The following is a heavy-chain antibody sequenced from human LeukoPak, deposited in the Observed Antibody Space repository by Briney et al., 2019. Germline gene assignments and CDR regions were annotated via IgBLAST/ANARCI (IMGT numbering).Heavy chain of an antibody. CDR1: GGSISSYY. V-gene: IGHV4-59*01. Sequence: PSETLSLTCTVSGGSISSYYWSWIRQPPGKGLEWIGYIYYSGSTNYNPSLKSRVTISVDTSKNQFSLKLSSVTAADTAVYYCARGGIAAAGTKALNAFDIWGQGTMVTVSS. CDR2: IYYSGST. J-gene: IGHJ3*02. D-gene: IGHD6-13*01. CDR3: ARGGIAAAGTKALNAFDI.